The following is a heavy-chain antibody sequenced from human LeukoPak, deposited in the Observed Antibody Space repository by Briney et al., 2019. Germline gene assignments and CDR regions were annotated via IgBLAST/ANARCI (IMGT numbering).Heavy chain of an antibody. J-gene: IGHJ4*02. D-gene: IGHD6-19*01. Sequence: PSETLSLTCTVSGGSISSGDYYWSWIRQPPGKGLEWIGYIYYSGSTYYNPSLKSRVTISVDTSKNQFSLKLSSVTAADTAVYYCAADRLYSSGPDYWGQGTLVTVSS. CDR1: GGSISSGDYY. CDR3: AADRLYSSGPDY. V-gene: IGHV4-30-4*02. CDR2: IYYSGST.